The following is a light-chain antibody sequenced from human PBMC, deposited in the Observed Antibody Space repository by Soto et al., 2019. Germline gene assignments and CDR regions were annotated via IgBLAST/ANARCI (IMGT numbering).Light chain of an antibody. CDR2: GAS. CDR3: QQSYSSLFT. CDR1: QTISSY. J-gene: IGKJ3*01. V-gene: IGKV1-39*01. Sequence: DIQMTQSPSSLSASVGDRVTITCRASQTISSYLNWYQQKPGKAPKLLIFGASSLQSGVPSRFSGSGSGTDFILTISSLQPEDFATYYCQQSYSSLFTFGPGTKVDFK.